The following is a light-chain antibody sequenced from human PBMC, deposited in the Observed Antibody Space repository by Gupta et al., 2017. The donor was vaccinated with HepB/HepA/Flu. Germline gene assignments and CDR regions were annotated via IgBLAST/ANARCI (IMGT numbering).Light chain of an antibody. CDR1: RSDVGCYNY. CDR3: SSYASSNTFYV. J-gene: IGLJ1*01. Sequence: QSALTQLPPSPGPPGQSVTISCTGTRSDVGCYNYVSWYQQHPGKAPKRIIYEVSKRPSGVPDRFSGSKAGNTASLTFSGLRAEDEADYYCSSYASSNTFYVFGTWTKVTVL. CDR2: EVS. V-gene: IGLV2-8*01.